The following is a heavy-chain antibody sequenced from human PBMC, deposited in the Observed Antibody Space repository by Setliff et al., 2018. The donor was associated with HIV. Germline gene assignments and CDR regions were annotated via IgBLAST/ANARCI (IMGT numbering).Heavy chain of an antibody. CDR3: ARDPFGVRDGYNYDWYFDL. CDR1: GGSISSGGFY. V-gene: IGHV4-31*03. J-gene: IGHJ2*01. CDR2: IYYSGST. Sequence: SETLSLTCTVTGGSISSGGFYWTWVRQHPGKGLEWIGYIYYSGSTYYNPSLKSRVTISVDTSKNQFSLKLSSVTAADTAVYYCARDPFGVRDGYNYDWYFDLWGRGTLVTVSS. D-gene: IGHD5-12*01.